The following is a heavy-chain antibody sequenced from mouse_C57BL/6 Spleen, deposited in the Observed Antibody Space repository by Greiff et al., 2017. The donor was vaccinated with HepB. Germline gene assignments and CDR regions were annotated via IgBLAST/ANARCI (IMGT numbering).Heavy chain of an antibody. CDR2: IRNKANGYTT. D-gene: IGHD1-1*01. Sequence: EVQVVESGGGLVQPGGSLSFSCAASGFTFTDYYMSWVRQPPGKALEWLGFIRNKANGYTTEYSASVKCRFTISRDNSQIILYLQMNALRADDSATYYCARCPYYYGSICWYFDVWGTGTTVTVSS. J-gene: IGHJ1*03. CDR1: GFTFTDYY. CDR3: ARCPYYYGSICWYFDV. V-gene: IGHV7-3*01.